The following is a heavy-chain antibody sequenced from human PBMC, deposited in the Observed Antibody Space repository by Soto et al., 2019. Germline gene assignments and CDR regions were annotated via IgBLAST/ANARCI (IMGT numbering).Heavy chain of an antibody. D-gene: IGHD2-8*01. CDR3: TRWRTSMDYFEY. Sequence: GGSLRLSCAASGFTFSNYAMHWVRQAPGKGLEWLAIISYDGDNEYYADSVRGRFTISRDNSKNTLYLQTNNLRHEDTAVYYCTRWRTSMDYFEYWGRGTLVTVSS. V-gene: IGHV3-30*03. CDR2: ISYDGDNE. J-gene: IGHJ4*02. CDR1: GFTFSNYA.